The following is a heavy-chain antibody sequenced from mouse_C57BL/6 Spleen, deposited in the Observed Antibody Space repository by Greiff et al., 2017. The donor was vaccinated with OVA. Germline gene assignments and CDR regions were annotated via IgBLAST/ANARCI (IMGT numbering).Heavy chain of an antibody. CDR3: ARKFYYGSSYWYFDV. D-gene: IGHD1-1*01. V-gene: IGHV5-6*01. Sequence: EVKLMESGGDLVKPGGSLKLSCAASGFTFSSYGMSWVRQTPDKRLEWVATISSGGRYTYYPDSVKGRFTISRDNAKNTLYLQMSSLKSEDTAMYYCARKFYYGSSYWYFDVWGTGTTVTVSS. CDR1: GFTFSSYG. CDR2: ISSGGRYT. J-gene: IGHJ1*03.